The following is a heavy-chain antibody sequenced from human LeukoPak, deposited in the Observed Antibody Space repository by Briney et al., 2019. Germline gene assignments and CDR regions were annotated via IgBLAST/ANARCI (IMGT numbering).Heavy chain of an antibody. CDR1: SGSISSHY. D-gene: IGHD3-22*01. CDR2: IYYSGST. CDR3: ARDKYYYDSSNWFGP. V-gene: IGHV4-59*11. Sequence: SETLSLTCTVSSGSISSHYWTWIRQPPGKGLEWIGYIYYSGSTNYNPSLKSRVTISVDTSKNQFSLKLSSVTAADTAVYYCARDKYYYDSSNWFGPWGQGTLVTVSS. J-gene: IGHJ5*02.